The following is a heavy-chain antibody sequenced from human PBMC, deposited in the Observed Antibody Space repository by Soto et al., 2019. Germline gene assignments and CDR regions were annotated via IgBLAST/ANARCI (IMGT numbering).Heavy chain of an antibody. D-gene: IGHD3-22*01. CDR3: ARASYDSSGYYSYYFDY. V-gene: IGHV4-59*01. J-gene: IGHJ4*02. CDR2: IYYSGST. Sequence: QVQLQESGPGLVKPSETLSLTCTVSGGSISSYYWSWIRRPPGKGLEWIGYIYYSGSTNYNPSLKSRVTIAVDTSKNQFSLKLSSVTAADTAVYYCARASYDSSGYYSYYFDYWGQGTLVTVSS. CDR1: GGSISSYY.